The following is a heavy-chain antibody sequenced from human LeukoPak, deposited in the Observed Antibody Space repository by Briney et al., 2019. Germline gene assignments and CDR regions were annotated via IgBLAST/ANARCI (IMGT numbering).Heavy chain of an antibody. CDR1: GLTFSSYA. V-gene: IGHV3-23*01. D-gene: IGHD1-26*01. CDR2: ISSSGDST. J-gene: IGHJ4*02. Sequence: PGGSLRLSCAASGLTFSSYAMIWVRQAPGKGLEWVSTISSSGDSTYYADSVKGRFTISRDNSKDTLYLQMNSLRAEDTAVYFCAKGYSGSYSAFDYWGQGTLVTVSS. CDR3: AKGYSGSYSAFDY.